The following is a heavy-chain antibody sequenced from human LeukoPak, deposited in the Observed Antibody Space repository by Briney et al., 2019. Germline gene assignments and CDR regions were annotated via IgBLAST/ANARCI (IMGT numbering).Heavy chain of an antibody. CDR1: GGSISSYY. CDR2: IYYSGST. D-gene: IGHD3-3*01. CDR3: ARSYDFWSGYSQLY. Sequence: PSETLSLTCTVSGGSISSYYWSWIRQPPGKGLEWIGYIYYSGSTNYNPSLKSRVTISVDTSKNQFSLKLSSATAADTAVYYCARSYDFWSGYSQLYWGQGTLVTVSS. J-gene: IGHJ4*02. V-gene: IGHV4-59*01.